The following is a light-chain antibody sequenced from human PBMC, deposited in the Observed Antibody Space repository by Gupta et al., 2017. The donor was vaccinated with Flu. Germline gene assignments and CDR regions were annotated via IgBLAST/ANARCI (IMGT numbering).Light chain of an antibody. V-gene: IGLV2-14*03. Sequence: QSALTQPPSVYGSPGQSITISCTGPSSDIGAHNSVSWYQQHPGKAPKIMVYDVTNRPSGVSHRFSGSKYHNAAALTISGLQAEEGGGYFCSSKIVSSTPNVGVGTGTIVTVL. CDR2: DVT. CDR1: SSDIGAHNS. CDR3: SSKIVSSTPNVG. J-gene: IGLJ1*01.